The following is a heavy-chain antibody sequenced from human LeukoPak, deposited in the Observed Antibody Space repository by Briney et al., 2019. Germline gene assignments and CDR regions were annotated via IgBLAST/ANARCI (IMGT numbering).Heavy chain of an antibody. V-gene: IGHV4-59*08. CDR2: IYYSGST. Sequence: SETLSLTCTVSGGSISSYYWSWIRQPPGKGLEWIGYIYYSGSTNYNPSPKSRVTISVDTSKNQFSLKLSSVTAADTAVYYCARGKLDPPRTFDYWGQGTLVTVSS. J-gene: IGHJ4*02. CDR3: ARGKLDPPRTFDY. CDR1: GGSISSYY.